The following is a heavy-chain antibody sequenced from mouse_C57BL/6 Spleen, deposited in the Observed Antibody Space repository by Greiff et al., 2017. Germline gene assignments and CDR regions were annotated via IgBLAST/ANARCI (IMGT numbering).Heavy chain of an antibody. D-gene: IGHD2-5*01. CDR3: AKAYYSNYGYFDV. Sequence: VKLMESVPGLVQPSQSLSITCTVSGFSLTSYGVHWVRQSPGKGLEWLGVIWRGGSTDYNAAFMSRLSITKDNSKSQVFFKMNSLQADDTAIYYCAKAYYSNYGYFDVWGTGTTVTVSS. V-gene: IGHV2-5*01. J-gene: IGHJ1*03. CDR2: IWRGGST. CDR1: GFSLTSYG.